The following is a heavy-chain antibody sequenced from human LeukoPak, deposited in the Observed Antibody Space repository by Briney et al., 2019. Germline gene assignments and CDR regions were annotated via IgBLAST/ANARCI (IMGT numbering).Heavy chain of an antibody. D-gene: IGHD6-19*01. CDR2: IYYSGTT. CDR1: GGSISSNSHY. CDR3: ARRNVGYRSGQLDY. Sequence: SETLSLTCTVSGGSISSNSHYWGWIRQSPGTGLEWIGSIYYSGTTYYNPSLKSRVTISIDTSKNQFSLKLTSVTAADTAVYYCARRNVGYRSGQLDYWGQGTLVTVSS. J-gene: IGHJ4*02. V-gene: IGHV4-39*07.